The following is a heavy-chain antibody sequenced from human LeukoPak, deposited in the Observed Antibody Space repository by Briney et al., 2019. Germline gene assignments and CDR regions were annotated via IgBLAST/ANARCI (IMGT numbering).Heavy chain of an antibody. D-gene: IGHD6-13*01. V-gene: IGHV3-23*01. J-gene: IGHJ3*01. Sequence: GGSLRLSCAASGFTFSIYAMTWVRRAPGKGLEWVAAFSATDGSAQYAESVKGRFTISRDNSKNTLYLQMNRMRAEDTAVYYCAKARIEALGTGAFDVRGQGTMVTVSS. CDR1: GFTFSIYA. CDR2: FSATDGSA. CDR3: AKARIEALGTGAFDV.